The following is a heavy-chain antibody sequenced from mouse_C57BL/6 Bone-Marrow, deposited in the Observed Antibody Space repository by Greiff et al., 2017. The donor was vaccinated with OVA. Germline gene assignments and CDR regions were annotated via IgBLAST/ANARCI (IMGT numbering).Heavy chain of an antibody. CDR1: EYEFPSHD. CDR2: INSDGGST. Sequence: EVQGVESGGGLVQPGESLKLSCESNEYEFPSHDMSWVRKTPEKRLELVAAINSDGGSTYYPDTMERRFIISRDNTKKTLYLQMSSLRSEDTALYYCARHYYDYDGDYYAMDYWGQGTSVTVSS. V-gene: IGHV5-2*01. CDR3: ARHYYDYDGDYYAMDY. D-gene: IGHD2-4*01. J-gene: IGHJ4*01.